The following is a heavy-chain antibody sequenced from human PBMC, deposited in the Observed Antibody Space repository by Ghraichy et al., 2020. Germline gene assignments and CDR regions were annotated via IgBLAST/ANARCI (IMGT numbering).Heavy chain of an antibody. D-gene: IGHD3-3*01. J-gene: IGHJ4*02. CDR1: GYTFTSYG. CDR3: ARDVGRYYDFWSGYYPGDY. Sequence: ASVKVSCKASGYTFTSYGISWVRQAPGQGLEWMGWISAYNGDTNYAQKLQGRVTMTTDTSTSTAYMELRSLRSDDTAVYYCARDVGRYYDFWSGYYPGDYWGQGTLVTVSS. V-gene: IGHV1-18*01. CDR2: ISAYNGDT.